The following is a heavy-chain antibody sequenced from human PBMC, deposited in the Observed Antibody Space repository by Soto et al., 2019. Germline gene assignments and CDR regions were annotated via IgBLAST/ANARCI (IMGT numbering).Heavy chain of an antibody. CDR2: ISSSSSTI. J-gene: IGHJ6*02. CDR3: ARGPTLNGMDV. CDR1: GFTFSSYS. Sequence: EVQLVESGGGLVQPGGSLRLSCAASGFTFSSYSMNWVRQAPGKGLEWVSYISSSSSTIYYADSVKGRFTISRDNAKNSLYLQMNSLRAEDTAVYYCARGPTLNGMDVWGQGTTVTVSS. V-gene: IGHV3-48*01. D-gene: IGHD1-26*01.